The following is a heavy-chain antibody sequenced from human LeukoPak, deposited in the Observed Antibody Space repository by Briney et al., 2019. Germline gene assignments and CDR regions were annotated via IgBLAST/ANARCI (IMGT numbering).Heavy chain of an antibody. CDR2: ISGSGGST. V-gene: IGHV3-23*01. D-gene: IGHD2-15*01. CDR1: GFTFSSYA. J-gene: IGHJ4*02. Sequence: GGSLRLSCAASGFTFSSYAMSWVRQAPGKGLEWVSAISGSGGSTYYADSVKGRFTISRDNSKNTLYLQMNSLRAEDTAVYYCAKRAVVVAATRPYYFDYWGQGTLVTVSS. CDR3: AKRAVVVAATRPYYFDY.